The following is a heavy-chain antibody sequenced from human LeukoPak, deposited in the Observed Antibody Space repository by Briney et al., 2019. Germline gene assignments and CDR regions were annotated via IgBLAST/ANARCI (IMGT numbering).Heavy chain of an antibody. D-gene: IGHD3-10*01. CDR3: DVSCLDY. CDR2: IKEDGSEK. V-gene: IGHV3-7*01. Sequence: GGSLRLSCAASGSSFGRYWMSWLRQAPGKGLEWVANIKEDGSEKYYVDSVKGRFTISRDNAKNSLYLQMNSLIAEDTAVYYCDVSCLDYCGQGTLVTVSS. J-gene: IGHJ4*02. CDR1: GSSFGRYW.